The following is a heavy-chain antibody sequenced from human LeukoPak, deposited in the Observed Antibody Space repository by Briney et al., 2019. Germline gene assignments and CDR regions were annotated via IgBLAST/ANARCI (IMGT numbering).Heavy chain of an antibody. CDR3: ARLRGYSYGYSDY. V-gene: IGHV4-39*01. CDR1: GGSISSSSYY. J-gene: IGHJ4*02. Sequence: SETLSLTCTVSGGSISSSSYYWGWIRQPPGNGLEWIGSIYYSGSTYYNPSLKSRVTISVDTSKNQFSLKLSSVTAADTAVYYCARLRGYSYGYSDYWGQGTLVTVSS. D-gene: IGHD5-18*01. CDR2: IYYSGST.